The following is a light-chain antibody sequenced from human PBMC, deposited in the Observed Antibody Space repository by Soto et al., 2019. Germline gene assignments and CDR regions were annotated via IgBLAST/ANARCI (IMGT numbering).Light chain of an antibody. CDR3: QQYGSAPT. CDR2: GAS. Sequence: EIVLTQSPGTLSMSPGERATLSCSASQSVSSSALAWYQQAPGQAPRLLIFGASSRATGIPDRFSGSGSGTXXTXXXSRLEPEDFAVYFCQQYGSAPTFGQGTKVEIK. J-gene: IGKJ1*01. V-gene: IGKV3-20*01. CDR1: QSVSSSA.